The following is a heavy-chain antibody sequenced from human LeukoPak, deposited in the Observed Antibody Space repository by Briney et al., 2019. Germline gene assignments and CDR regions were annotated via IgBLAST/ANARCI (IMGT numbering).Heavy chain of an antibody. D-gene: IGHD3-22*01. CDR2: VYASGT. J-gene: IGHJ4*02. CDR3: AREYRSGYDDKIDY. V-gene: IGHV4-61*02. Sequence: KPSEPLSLTCTVSGGSINSGRHHWNWIRQPAGKGLEWIGRVYASGTNYSPSLKSRVTISVDTSKNQCSLKLSSATAADTAVYYCAREYRSGYDDKIDYWGQGTLVTVSS. CDR1: GGSINSGRHH.